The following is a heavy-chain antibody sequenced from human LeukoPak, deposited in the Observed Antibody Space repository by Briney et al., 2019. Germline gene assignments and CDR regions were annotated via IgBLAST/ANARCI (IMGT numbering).Heavy chain of an antibody. Sequence: SETLSLTCTVSGGSLSSGDYYWSWIRQPPGKGLEWIGYIYYSGSTYYNPSLKSRVTISVDTSKTQFSLKLSSVTAADTAVYYCARVGRYCSSTSCYYYYGMDVWGQGTTVTVSS. V-gene: IGHV4-30-4*01. CDR3: ARVGRYCSSTSCYYYYGMDV. J-gene: IGHJ6*02. D-gene: IGHD2-2*01. CDR2: IYYSGST. CDR1: GGSLSSGDYY.